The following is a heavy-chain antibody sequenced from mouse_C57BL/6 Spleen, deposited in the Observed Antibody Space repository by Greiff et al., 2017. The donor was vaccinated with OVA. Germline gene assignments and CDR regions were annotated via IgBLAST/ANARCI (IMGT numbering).Heavy chain of an antibody. J-gene: IGHJ3*01. CDR1: GFNIKDDY. Sequence: VQLKQSGAELVRPGASVKLSCTASGFNIKDDYMHWVKQRPEQGLEWIGWIDPENGDTEYASKFQGKATITADTSSNTAYLQLSSLTSEDTAVYYCTTCPNYYGSTWFAYWGQGTLVTVSA. V-gene: IGHV14-4*01. CDR3: TTCPNYYGSTWFAY. D-gene: IGHD1-1*01. CDR2: IDPENGDT.